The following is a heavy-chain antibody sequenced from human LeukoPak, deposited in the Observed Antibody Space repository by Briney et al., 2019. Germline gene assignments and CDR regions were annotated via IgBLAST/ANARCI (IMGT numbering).Heavy chain of an antibody. D-gene: IGHD1-1*01. V-gene: IGHV4-4*07. J-gene: IGHJ4*02. CDR1: GDSVNSFH. CDR2: MKIGVTT. CDR3: GTVEGTNMIPV. Sequence: PSETLSLTCTVSGDSVNSFHWSWIRQPAGRRLEWIGRMKIGVTTNYNPSLKSRVTMSVDTSRSRLSLKMTSVTAADTAVYYCGTVEGTNMIPVWGQGTLVTVSS.